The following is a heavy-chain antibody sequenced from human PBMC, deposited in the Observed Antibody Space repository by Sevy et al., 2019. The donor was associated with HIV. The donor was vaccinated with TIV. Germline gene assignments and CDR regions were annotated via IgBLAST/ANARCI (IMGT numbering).Heavy chain of an antibody. D-gene: IGHD2-21*02. Sequence: GGYLRLSCAASGFTFSSYWMHWVRQAPGKGLVWVSRINSDGSSTSYTDSVKGRFTISRDNAKNTLYLQMNSLRAEDTAVYYCARGGSCGGDCYPSSYYYYYGMDVWGHGTTVTVSS. CDR1: GFTFSSYW. J-gene: IGHJ6*02. V-gene: IGHV3-74*01. CDR3: ARGGSCGGDCYPSSYYYYYGMDV. CDR2: INSDGSST.